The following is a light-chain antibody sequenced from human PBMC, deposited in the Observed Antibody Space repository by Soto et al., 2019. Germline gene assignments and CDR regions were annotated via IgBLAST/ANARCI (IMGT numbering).Light chain of an antibody. Sequence: QSVLTQPASVSGSPGQSITISCTGTSSDIGGYNYVSWYQHHPGKAPKLMLYEVSNRPSGVSNRFSVSKSGNTASLTISGLQADDEADYYCSSYTTSSTRVFGTGTKLTVL. CDR1: SSDIGGYNY. CDR2: EVS. V-gene: IGLV2-14*01. J-gene: IGLJ1*01. CDR3: SSYTTSSTRV.